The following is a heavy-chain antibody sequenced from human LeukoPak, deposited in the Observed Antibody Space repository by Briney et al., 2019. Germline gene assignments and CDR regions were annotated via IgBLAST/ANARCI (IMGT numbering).Heavy chain of an antibody. V-gene: IGHV3-33*06. Sequence: GGSLRLSCPASGFTFSNYGMHWVRQAPGKGLEWVALIWYDGSNKFYADSVKGRFTISRDNSRGTLYPQMSSLRAEDTAMYYCAKDYSGSYQYFQHWGQGTLVTVSA. J-gene: IGHJ1*01. CDR2: IWYDGSNK. D-gene: IGHD1-26*01. CDR3: AKDYSGSYQYFQH. CDR1: GFTFSNYG.